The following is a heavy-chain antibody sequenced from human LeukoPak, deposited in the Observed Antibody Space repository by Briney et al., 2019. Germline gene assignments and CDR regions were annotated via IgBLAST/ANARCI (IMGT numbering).Heavy chain of an antibody. D-gene: IGHD6-13*01. CDR3: ARARAAAGLGYFDY. Sequence: GGSLRLSCAASGFTFSDYYMSWIRQAPGKGLEWVSYISSSSSYTNYADSVKGRFTISRDNAKNSQYLQMNSLRAEDTAVYYCARARAAAGLGYFDYWGQGTLVTVSS. CDR1: GFTFSDYY. CDR2: ISSSSSYT. J-gene: IGHJ4*02. V-gene: IGHV3-11*06.